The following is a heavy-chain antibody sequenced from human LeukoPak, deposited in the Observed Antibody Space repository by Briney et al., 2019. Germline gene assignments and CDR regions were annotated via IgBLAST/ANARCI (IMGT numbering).Heavy chain of an antibody. CDR1: GFTFSDFW. Sequence: PGGSLILSCAASGFTFSDFWMHWVRQAPGKGPVWVSRIRPDGTDASYADSVKGRFTISRDNARNTLFLQISSLRDEDTAVYYCARDMWGTFDYWGQGTLVTVSS. CDR3: ARDMWGTFDY. D-gene: IGHD7-27*01. J-gene: IGHJ4*02. CDR2: IRPDGTDA. V-gene: IGHV3-74*01.